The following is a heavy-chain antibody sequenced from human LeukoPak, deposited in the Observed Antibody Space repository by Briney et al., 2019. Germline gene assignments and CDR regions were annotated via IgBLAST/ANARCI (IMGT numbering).Heavy chain of an antibody. CDR2: ISSSGNTI. J-gene: IGHJ6*02. V-gene: IGHV3-48*03. CDR3: ARDPYSSTWSYGMDV. Sequence: PGGSLGLSCAASAFIFSAYDMNWVRQAPGKGLEWVSYISSSGNTIYYADSVKGRFTISRDNAGNSLYLQMNSLRAEDTAIYYCARDPYSSTWSYGMDVWGQGTTVSVSS. D-gene: IGHD6-6*01. CDR1: AFIFSAYD.